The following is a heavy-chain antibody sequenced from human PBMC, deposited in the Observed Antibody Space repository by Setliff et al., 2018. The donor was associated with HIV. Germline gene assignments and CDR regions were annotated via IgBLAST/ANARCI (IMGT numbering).Heavy chain of an antibody. CDR1: GYTFSSYV. Sequence: ASVMVSCKASGYTFSSYVMNWVRQAPGHKLEWMGWINAGNGYTKYSQKFQGRVSITRDTSASTAYMELSSLRSEDTAVYYCARDGAGSSWDAFFDYWGQGTLVTVSS. CDR2: INAGNGYT. V-gene: IGHV1-3*01. CDR3: ARDGAGSSWDAFFDY. D-gene: IGHD6-13*01. J-gene: IGHJ4*02.